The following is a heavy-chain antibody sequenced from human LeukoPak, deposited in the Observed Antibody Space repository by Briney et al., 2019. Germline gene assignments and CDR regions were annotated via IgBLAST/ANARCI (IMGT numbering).Heavy chain of an antibody. D-gene: IGHD2-2*01. CDR2: ISYDGSKK. Sequence: GGSLRLSCAVSGFTFSSYSMHWVRQAPGTGLEWVAVISYDGSKKYYADSVKGRFNISRDNSKNTLYLEMNSLRTEDTAVSYCARDNDHVYCTDISCSAALGYWGQGTLITVSS. V-gene: IGHV3-30*01. CDR1: GFTFSSYS. J-gene: IGHJ4*02. CDR3: ARDNDHVYCTDISCSAALGY.